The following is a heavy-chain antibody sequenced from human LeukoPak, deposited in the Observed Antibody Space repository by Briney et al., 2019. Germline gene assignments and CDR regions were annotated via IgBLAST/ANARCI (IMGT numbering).Heavy chain of an antibody. D-gene: IGHD3/OR15-3a*01. CDR1: GYTFTSYY. J-gene: IGHJ6*03. Sequence: ASVKVSCKASGYTFTSYYMHWVRQAPGQGLEWMGIINPSGGSTSYAQKFQGRVTMTRDMSTSTAYMELSSLRSEDTAVYYCARVGLYYYMDVWGKGTTVTVSS. CDR3: ARVGLYYYMDV. CDR2: INPSGGST. V-gene: IGHV1-46*01.